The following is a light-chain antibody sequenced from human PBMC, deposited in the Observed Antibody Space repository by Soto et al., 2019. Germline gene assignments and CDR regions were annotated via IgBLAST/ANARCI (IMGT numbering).Light chain of an antibody. CDR3: QQRSNWIT. Sequence: EIVLTQSPATLSLSPGERATLSCRASQSVSSNLAWYQQKPGQAPRLLIYDASNRATGIPARFSGSGSGTDFTLTISRLEPEDCAVYYCQQRSNWITVGQGTRLEIK. CDR1: QSVSSN. V-gene: IGKV3-11*01. CDR2: DAS. J-gene: IGKJ5*01.